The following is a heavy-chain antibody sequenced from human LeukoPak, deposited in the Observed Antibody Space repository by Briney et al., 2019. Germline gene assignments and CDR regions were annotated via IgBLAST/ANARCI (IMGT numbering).Heavy chain of an antibody. CDR2: INPNSGGA. CDR3: ARSPHILTGENFDY. D-gene: IGHD3-9*01. V-gene: IGHV1-2*02. Sequence: ASVKVSCKAFGYSFTAYYMHWVRQAPGQGLEWMGWINPNSGGANYAQKFQGRVTMTRGTSITTAYMEMSRLRSDDTALYYCARSPHILTGENFDYWGQGTLVTVSS. CDR1: GYSFTAYY. J-gene: IGHJ4*02.